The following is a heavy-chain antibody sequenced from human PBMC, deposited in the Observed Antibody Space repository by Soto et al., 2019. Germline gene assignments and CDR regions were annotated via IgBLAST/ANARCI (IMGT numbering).Heavy chain of an antibody. CDR3: ARDDGPPSYYYYGMDV. CDR1: GFTLNSYA. CDR2: ISSSGSTI. J-gene: IGHJ6*02. V-gene: IGHV3-48*04. Sequence: GGSLRLSCAASGFTLNSYAMNWARQAPGKGLEWVSYISSSGSTIYYADSVKGRFTISRDNAKNSLYLQMNSLRAEDTAVYYCARDDGPPSYYYYGMDVWGQGTTVTVS.